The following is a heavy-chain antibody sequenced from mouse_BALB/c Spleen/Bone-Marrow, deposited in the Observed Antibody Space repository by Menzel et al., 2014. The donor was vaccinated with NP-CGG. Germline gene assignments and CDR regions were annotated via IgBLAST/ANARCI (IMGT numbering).Heavy chain of an antibody. J-gene: IGHJ2*01. CDR3: ARKYGDY. D-gene: IGHD2-10*02. CDR1: GYPFSSYW. CDR2: IYPGDGET. V-gene: IGHV1-80*01. Sequence: QVHVKQSGAEVMRPGSSVKISCKASGYPFSSYWMNWVKQRPGQGLEWIGQIYPGDGETNYNGKSKGNATLTTEKSSSTAYMQLISLTSEDSAVYFCARKYGDYWGEGTTLTVSS.